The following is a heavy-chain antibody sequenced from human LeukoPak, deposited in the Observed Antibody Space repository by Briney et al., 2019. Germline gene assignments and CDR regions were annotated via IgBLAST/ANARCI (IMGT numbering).Heavy chain of an antibody. J-gene: IGHJ4*02. D-gene: IGHD2-15*01. Sequence: GGYLRFYCAASGFTFSDYGMRWERQAPGKGLMGGSTIRSGRTSTYYAYSEKCQFTITRANSKYTLHLQMNSLRAEDTAVYYCAKQDGRGTYQYYFDYWGQGTLVTVSS. CDR3: AKQDGRGTYQYYFDY. CDR1: GFTFSDYG. CDR2: IRSGRTST. V-gene: IGHV3-23*01.